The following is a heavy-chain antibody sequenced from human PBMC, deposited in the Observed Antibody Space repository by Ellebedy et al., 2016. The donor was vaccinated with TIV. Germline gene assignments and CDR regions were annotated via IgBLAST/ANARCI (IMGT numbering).Heavy chain of an antibody. V-gene: IGHV3-15*07. CDR2: IKSKANGGTT. CDR1: GLTFTNAW. CDR3: ATAPGFWDAAPFDY. Sequence: GESLKISCAASGLTFTNAWMHWVRQAPGKGLEWVGRIKSKANGGTTDFAASVKGRFTISRDDSEITVFLQMNNLKSEDTAMYYCATAPGFWDAAPFDYWGQGTLVTVSS. D-gene: IGHD3-10*01. J-gene: IGHJ4*02.